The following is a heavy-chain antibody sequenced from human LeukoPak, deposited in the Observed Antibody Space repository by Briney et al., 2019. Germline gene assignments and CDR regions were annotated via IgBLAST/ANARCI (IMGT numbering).Heavy chain of an antibody. CDR2: ISYDGSNK. Sequence: RRSLRLSCAASGFTFSSYGMHWVRQAPGKGLDWVAVISYDGSNKYYADSVKGRFTISRDNSKNTLYLQINSLRAEDTAVYYCARRAGAYSHPYDYWGQGTLVTVSS. CDR3: ARRAGAYSHPYDY. J-gene: IGHJ4*02. D-gene: IGHD4/OR15-4a*01. CDR1: GFTFSSYG. V-gene: IGHV3-30*03.